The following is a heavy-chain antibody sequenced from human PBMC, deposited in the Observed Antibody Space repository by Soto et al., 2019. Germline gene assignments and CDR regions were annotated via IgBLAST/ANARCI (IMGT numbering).Heavy chain of an antibody. D-gene: IGHD3-10*01. CDR2: IYYSGST. CDR3: ARGPILYGSGSYYNADYYYGMDV. CDR1: GGSISSGGYY. Sequence: QVQLQESGPGLVKPSQTLSLTCTVSGGSISSGGYYWSWIRQHPGKGLEWIGYIYYSGSTYYNPSLKSRVSISVNTSKNQFSLELRFVAAGDTAVYFCARGPILYGSGSYYNADYYYGMDVWGQGTTVTVSS. J-gene: IGHJ6*02. V-gene: IGHV4-31*03.